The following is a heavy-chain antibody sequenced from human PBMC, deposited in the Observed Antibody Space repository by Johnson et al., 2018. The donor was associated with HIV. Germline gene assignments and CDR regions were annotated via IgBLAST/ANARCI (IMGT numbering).Heavy chain of an antibody. CDR1: GFTFSSYG. CDR3: AKLRSGSYAVDAFDI. CDR2: ISYDGSNK. J-gene: IGHJ3*02. Sequence: QVQLVESGGGVVQPGRSLRLSCAASGFTFSSYGMHWVRQAPGKGLEWVAVISYDGSNKYYADSVKGRFTISRDNSKNTLYLQMNSLRAEDTAVYYGAKLRSGSYAVDAFDIWGQGTMVTVSS. D-gene: IGHD1-26*01. V-gene: IGHV3-30*18.